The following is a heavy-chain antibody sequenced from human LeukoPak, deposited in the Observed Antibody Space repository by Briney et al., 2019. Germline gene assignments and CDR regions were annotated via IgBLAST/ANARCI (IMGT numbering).Heavy chain of an antibody. D-gene: IGHD1-1*01. V-gene: IGHV3-23*01. CDR1: GFTFRTYA. J-gene: IGHJ6*02. Sequence: GGSLRLSCAASGFTFRTYAMSWVRQAPGKGLEWVSTIRGSGSATYYADFVKGRFTISRDNSKNTLYLQMNSLRAEDTAVYYCAKPYVNWERYGMDVWGQGTTVTVSS. CDR3: AKPYVNWERYGMDV. CDR2: IRGSGSAT.